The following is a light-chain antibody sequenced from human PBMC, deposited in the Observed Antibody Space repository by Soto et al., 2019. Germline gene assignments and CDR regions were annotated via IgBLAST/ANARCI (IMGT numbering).Light chain of an antibody. J-gene: IGLJ3*02. CDR1: SSDVGGYNY. V-gene: IGLV2-14*01. CDR3: QSYDSALRGSGV. CDR2: EVS. Sequence: QSVLTQPASVSGSPGQSITISCTGTSSDVGGYNYVSWYQQHPGKAPKLMIYEVSNRPSGVSNRFSGSKSGNTASLTISGLQAEDEADYYCQSYDSALRGSGVFGGGTKVTVL.